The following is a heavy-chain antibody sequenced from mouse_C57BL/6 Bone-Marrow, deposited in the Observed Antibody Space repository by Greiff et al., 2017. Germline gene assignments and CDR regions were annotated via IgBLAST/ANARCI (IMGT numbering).Heavy chain of an antibody. V-gene: IGHV14-4*01. CDR3: TSSPSYFDY. D-gene: IGHD1-1*01. J-gene: IGHJ2*01. Sequence: VQLQQSGAELVRPGASVKLSCTASGFNIKDDYMHWVKQRPEQGLEWIGWIDPENGDTAYASKFQGKATITADTSSNTAYLQLSSLTSEDTAVYYCTSSPSYFDYWDRGTTLTVTS. CDR1: GFNIKDDY. CDR2: IDPENGDT.